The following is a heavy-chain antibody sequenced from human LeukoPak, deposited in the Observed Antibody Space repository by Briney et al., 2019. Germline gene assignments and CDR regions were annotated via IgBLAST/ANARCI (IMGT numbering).Heavy chain of an antibody. J-gene: IGHJ6*03. D-gene: IGHD6-13*01. CDR1: GGSISSYY. V-gene: IGHV4-59*01. Sequence: PSETLSLTCTVSGGSISSYYWSWIRQPPGKGLEWIGYIYYSGSTNYNPSLKSRVTISVDTSKNQFSLKLSSVTAADTAVYYCAISHYSSSWYGTHYYYYMDVWGKGTTVTVSS. CDR2: IYYSGST. CDR3: AISHYSSSWYGTHYYYYMDV.